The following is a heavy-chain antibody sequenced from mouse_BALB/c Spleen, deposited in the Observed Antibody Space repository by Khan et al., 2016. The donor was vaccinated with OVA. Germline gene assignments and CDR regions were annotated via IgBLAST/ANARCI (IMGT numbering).Heavy chain of an antibody. J-gene: IGHJ1*01. D-gene: IGHD1-1*01. Sequence: VQLQQSGTVLARPGASVKMSCKASGYTFTSYWMYWVKQRPGQGLEWIGAIYSGNSDTSYNQKFKGKAKLTAVTSTSTAYMELSSLTNEDSAVYYCRRSVYYGSSWYFDVWGAGTTVTVSS. V-gene: IGHV1-5*01. CDR2: IYSGNSDT. CDR3: RRSVYYGSSWYFDV. CDR1: GYTFTSYW.